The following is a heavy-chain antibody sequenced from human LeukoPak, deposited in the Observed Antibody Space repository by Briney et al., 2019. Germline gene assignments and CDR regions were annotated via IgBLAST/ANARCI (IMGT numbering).Heavy chain of an antibody. Sequence: GGSLRLSCAASGFMFSSYWMSWVRQAPGKGLEWVANIKQDRSEKYYVDSVKGRFTVSRDNARNSLYLQMNSLSPEDTAVYYCARDLMGWDLHYFDYWGQGTLVTVSS. CDR1: GFMFSSYW. V-gene: IGHV3-7*01. J-gene: IGHJ4*02. D-gene: IGHD1-26*01. CDR3: ARDLMGWDLHYFDY. CDR2: IKQDRSEK.